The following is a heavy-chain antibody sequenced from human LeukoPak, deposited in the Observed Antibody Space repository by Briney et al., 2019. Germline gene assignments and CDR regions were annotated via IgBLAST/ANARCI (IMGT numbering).Heavy chain of an antibody. CDR1: GFTFSSYG. Sequence: PGGSLRLSCAASGFTFSSYGMHWVRQAPGKGLEWVAVIWYDGSNKYYADSVKGRFTISRDNSKNTLYLQMNSLRAEDTAVYYCARGKYCSSTSCYMPPYYYYHMDVWGKGTTVTVSS. J-gene: IGHJ6*03. D-gene: IGHD2-2*02. V-gene: IGHV3-33*01. CDR3: ARGKYCSSTSCYMPPYYYYHMDV. CDR2: IWYDGSNK.